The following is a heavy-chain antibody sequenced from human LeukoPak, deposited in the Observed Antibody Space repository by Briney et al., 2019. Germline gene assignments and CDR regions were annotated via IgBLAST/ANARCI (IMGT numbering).Heavy chain of an antibody. CDR2: INPSGGST. Sequence: ASVKVSCKASGYTFTSYYMHWVRQAPGQGLEWMGIINPSGGSTSYAQKFQGGVTMTRDTSTSTVYMELSSLRSEDTAVYYCARDWASVVVPAATHDYYMDVWGKGTTVTISS. CDR3: ARDWASVVVPAATHDYYMDV. V-gene: IGHV1-46*01. D-gene: IGHD2-2*01. J-gene: IGHJ6*03. CDR1: GYTFTSYY.